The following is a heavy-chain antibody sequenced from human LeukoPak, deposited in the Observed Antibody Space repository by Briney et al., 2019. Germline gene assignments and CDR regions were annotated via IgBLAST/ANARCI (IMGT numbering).Heavy chain of an antibody. J-gene: IGHJ4*02. D-gene: IGHD3-22*01. CDR1: GGSFSGYY. Sequence: SETLSLTCAVYGGSFSGYYWSWIRQPSGKGLEWIGEINHSGSTNYNPSLKSRVTISVDASKNQFSLKLNSVTAADTAVYYCARTDSGGYKDYWGQGILVTVSS. CDR3: ARTDSGGYKDY. CDR2: INHSGST. V-gene: IGHV4-34*01.